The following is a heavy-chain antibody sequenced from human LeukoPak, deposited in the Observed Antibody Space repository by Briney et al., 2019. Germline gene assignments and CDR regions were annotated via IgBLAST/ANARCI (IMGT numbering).Heavy chain of an antibody. J-gene: IGHJ4*02. CDR3: ARDYYSGSRDLDY. Sequence: GVSLRLSCAASGFTFSSYWMHWVRQAPGKGLMWVSLITTDGSSTTYADSVKGRFTISRDNAKNTLYLQMNSLRAEDTAVYYCARDYYSGSRDLDYWGQGTLVTVSS. D-gene: IGHD3-22*01. CDR2: ITTDGSST. V-gene: IGHV3-74*01. CDR1: GFTFSSYW.